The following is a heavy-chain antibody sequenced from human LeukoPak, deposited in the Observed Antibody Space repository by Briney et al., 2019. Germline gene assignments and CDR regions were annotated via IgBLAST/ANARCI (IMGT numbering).Heavy chain of an antibody. V-gene: IGHV1-69*01. CDR3: ARDQPLDSGSYLDY. CDR1: GGTFSSYA. D-gene: IGHD1-26*01. J-gene: IGHJ4*02. CDR2: IIPIFGTA. Sequence: SVKVSCKASGGTFSSYAISWVRQAPGQGLEWMGGIIPIFGTANYAQKFQGRVTITADESTSTAYMELSSLRSEDTAVYYCARDQPLDSGSYLDYWGQGTLVTVSS.